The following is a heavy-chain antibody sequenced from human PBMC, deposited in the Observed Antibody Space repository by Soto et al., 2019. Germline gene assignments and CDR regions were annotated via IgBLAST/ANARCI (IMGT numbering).Heavy chain of an antibody. V-gene: IGHV1-69*13. Sequence: SVKVSCKASGGTFSSYRINWVRQAPGQGLEWVGGIVPIYRTADYAQKFQGRVTITADESARTSYMELRSLKSQDTAVYFCARGRYCLTGRCFPNWFDSWGHGTLGTVSS. J-gene: IGHJ5*01. CDR1: GGTFSSYR. CDR3: ARGRYCLTGRCFPNWFDS. D-gene: IGHD2-15*01. CDR2: IVPIYRTA.